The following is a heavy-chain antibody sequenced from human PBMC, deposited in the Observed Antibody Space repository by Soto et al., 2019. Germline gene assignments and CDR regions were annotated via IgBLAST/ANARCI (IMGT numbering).Heavy chain of an antibody. J-gene: IGHJ4*02. Sequence: LSLTCTVSGGSISSGGYYWSWIRQHPGKGLEWIGYIYYSGSTYYNPPLKSRVTISVDTSKNQFSLKLSSVTAADTAVYYCAREDGYNYYFDYWGQGTLVTVSS. V-gene: IGHV4-31*03. CDR2: IYYSGST. D-gene: IGHD5-12*01. CDR3: AREDGYNYYFDY. CDR1: GGSISSGGYY.